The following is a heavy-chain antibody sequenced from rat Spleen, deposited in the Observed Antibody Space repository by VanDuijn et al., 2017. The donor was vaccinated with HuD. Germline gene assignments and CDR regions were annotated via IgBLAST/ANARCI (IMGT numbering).Heavy chain of an antibody. Sequence: QVQLKESGPGLVQPSQTLSLTCTVSGFSLTNNGVSWVRQPPGKGLEWIAAISSGGTPYYNSPPKSRLSVTRDTSKSHVFLKMNSLQTEDTATYYCARDRTYYGYYYVMDAWGQGASVTVSS. V-gene: IGHV2S12*01. CDR3: ARDRTYYGYYYVMDA. CDR1: GFSLTNNG. J-gene: IGHJ4*01. CDR2: ISSGGTP. D-gene: IGHD1-9*01.